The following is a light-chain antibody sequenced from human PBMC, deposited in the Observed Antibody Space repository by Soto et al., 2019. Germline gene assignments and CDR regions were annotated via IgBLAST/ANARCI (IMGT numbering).Light chain of an antibody. Sequence: SYELTQPPSVSVSPGQTASITCSGDKLGDKYACWYQQKPGPSPVLVIYQDSKRPSGIPERFSGSNSGNTATLTISGTQAMDEADYYCQAWDSSTYVVFGGGTKVTVL. CDR3: QAWDSSTYVV. CDR2: QDS. CDR1: KLGDKY. V-gene: IGLV3-1*01. J-gene: IGLJ2*01.